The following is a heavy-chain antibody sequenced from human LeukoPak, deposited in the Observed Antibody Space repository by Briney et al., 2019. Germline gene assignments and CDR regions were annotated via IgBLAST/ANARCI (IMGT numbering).Heavy chain of an antibody. CDR3: PKVHAGYSSGWLDY. J-gene: IGHJ4*02. V-gene: IGHV3-23*01. CDR2: ISGSGGST. Sequence: GGSLRLSCAASRFTFSSYAMSWVRQAPGKGLEWVSTISGSGGSTYYADSVKGRFTISRDNSKNTLYLQMNSLRAEDTAVYYCPKVHAGYSSGWLDYWGQGTLVTVSS. CDR1: RFTFSSYA. D-gene: IGHD6-19*01.